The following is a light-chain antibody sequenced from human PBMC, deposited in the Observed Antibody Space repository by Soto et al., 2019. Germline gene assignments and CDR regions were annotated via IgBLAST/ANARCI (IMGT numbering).Light chain of an antibody. J-gene: IGLJ2*01. V-gene: IGLV1-40*01. Sequence: QTVVTQPPSESGAPGQRVTISCTGSSSNIGAGYDVHWYQQLPGTAPKLLIYGNSNRPSGVPDRFSGSKSGTSASLAITGLQAEDEADYYCQSYDSSLSGPVFGGGTKLTVL. CDR1: SSNIGAGYD. CDR3: QSYDSSLSGPV. CDR2: GNS.